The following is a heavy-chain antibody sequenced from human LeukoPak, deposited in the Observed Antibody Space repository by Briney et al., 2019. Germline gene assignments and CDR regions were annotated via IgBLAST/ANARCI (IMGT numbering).Heavy chain of an antibody. V-gene: IGHV3-30*03. CDR2: ISYDGSNK. CDR3: ARDSWSCSTISCHRLDN. D-gene: IGHD2-2*01. CDR1: GFIFSSYG. J-gene: IGHJ4*02. Sequence: PGGSLRLSCAASGFIFSSYGMHWVRQAPGKGLEWVAFISYDGSNKYYADSVKGRFTISRENSKNTLFLQMNSLRVEDTAVYYCARDSWSCSTISCHRLDNWGQGTLVTVSS.